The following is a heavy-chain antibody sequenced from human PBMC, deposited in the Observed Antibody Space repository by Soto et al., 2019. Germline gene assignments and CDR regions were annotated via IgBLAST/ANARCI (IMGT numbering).Heavy chain of an antibody. Sequence: EVQLVESGGDLIQPGGSLRLSCAASGFTVSSNYMSWVRQAPGKGLEWVSVIYSGGSTYYADSVKGRFTISRDNSKNTLYFQMNSLRAEDTAVYYCARDGSSSSYGLDVWGQGTTVTVSS. J-gene: IGHJ6*02. CDR3: ARDGSSSSYGLDV. CDR1: GFTVSSNY. V-gene: IGHV3-53*01. D-gene: IGHD6-6*01. CDR2: IYSGGST.